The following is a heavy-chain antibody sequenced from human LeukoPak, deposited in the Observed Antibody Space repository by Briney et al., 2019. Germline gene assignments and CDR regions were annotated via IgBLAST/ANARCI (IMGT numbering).Heavy chain of an antibody. Sequence: AGGSLRLSCAASGFTFSSYSMNWVRQAPGKGLEWVSYISSSSSTIYYADSVKGRFTISRDNAKNSLYLQMNSLRAEDTAVYYCAKDFYYGSGSYYNVVSRVVGPFDYWGQGTLVTVSS. CDR1: GFTFSSYS. V-gene: IGHV3-48*01. CDR3: AKDFYYGSGSYYNVVSRVVGPFDY. J-gene: IGHJ4*02. CDR2: ISSSSSTI. D-gene: IGHD3-10*01.